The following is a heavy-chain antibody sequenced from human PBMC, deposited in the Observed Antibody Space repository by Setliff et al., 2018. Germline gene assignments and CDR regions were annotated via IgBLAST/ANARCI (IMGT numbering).Heavy chain of an antibody. CDR3: VRERGDIVTTTSYYYYLDV. V-gene: IGHV1-18*01. CDR1: GYTFTSYG. CDR2: ISVYNGNT. Sequence: GASVKVSCKASGYTFTSYGFSWVRQAPGQGLEWMGRISVYNGNTNYGQKYQGRVAMTTDTSTNTVYMELRSLRSDDTAVYFCVRERGDIVTTTSYYYYLDVWGKGTTVTVSS. D-gene: IGHD5-12*01. J-gene: IGHJ6*03.